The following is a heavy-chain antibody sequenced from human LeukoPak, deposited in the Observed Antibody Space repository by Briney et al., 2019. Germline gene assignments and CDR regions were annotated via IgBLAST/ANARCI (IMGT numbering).Heavy chain of an antibody. CDR3: ARVSYYDSLFDY. CDR2: IYNSGST. V-gene: IGHV4-39*07. Sequence: SETLSLTCTVSGGSISSSSYYWGWIRQPPGKGLEWIGSIYNSGSTYYNPSLKSRVTISVDTSKNQFSLKLSSVTAADTAVYYCARVSYYDSLFDYWGQGTLVTVSS. J-gene: IGHJ4*02. CDR1: GGSISSSSYY. D-gene: IGHD3-22*01.